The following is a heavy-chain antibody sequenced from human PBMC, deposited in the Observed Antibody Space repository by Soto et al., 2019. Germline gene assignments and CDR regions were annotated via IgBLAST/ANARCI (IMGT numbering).Heavy chain of an antibody. CDR3: ARDGSRPSSSWDH. CDR2: IIPILGTA. CDR1: GGTFSSYA. D-gene: IGHD6-13*01. J-gene: IGHJ4*02. Sequence: QVQLVQSGAEVKKPGSSVKVSCKASGGTFSSYAISWVRQAPGQGLAWMGGIIPILGTANYAQKFQGRVTITADEATSTADRELSSLRSEDTAVYYGARDGSRPSSSWDHWGQGTLVTVSS. V-gene: IGHV1-69*01.